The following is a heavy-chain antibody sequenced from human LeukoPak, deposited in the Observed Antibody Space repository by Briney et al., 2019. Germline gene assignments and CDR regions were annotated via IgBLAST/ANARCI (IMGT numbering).Heavy chain of an antibody. V-gene: IGHV4-59*08. D-gene: IGHD2-2*01. CDR3: ARQGAVVPAAIQLDP. CDR2: IYYSGST. CDR1: GGSISSYY. J-gene: IGHJ5*02. Sequence: SETLSLTCTVSGGSISSYYWSWIRQPPGKGLEWIGYIYYSGSTNYNPSLKSRVTISVDTSKNQFSLKLSSVTAADTAVYYCARQGAVVPAAIQLDPWGQGTLVTVSS.